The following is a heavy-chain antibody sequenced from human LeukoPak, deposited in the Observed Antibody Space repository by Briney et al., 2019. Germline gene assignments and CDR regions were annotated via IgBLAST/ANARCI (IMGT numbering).Heavy chain of an antibody. CDR1: GGSIRSSSYC. Sequence: PSETLSLTCTVSGGSIRSSSYCSGWIRQPPGKGLEWLGRIYYSGSTYYNPSLKSRVTISVDTSKNQFSLKLSSVTAADTAVYYCARKYYDFWSGYPDAFDIWGQGTMVTVSS. D-gene: IGHD3-3*01. CDR3: ARKYYDFWSGYPDAFDI. J-gene: IGHJ3*02. V-gene: IGHV4-39*07. CDR2: IYYSGST.